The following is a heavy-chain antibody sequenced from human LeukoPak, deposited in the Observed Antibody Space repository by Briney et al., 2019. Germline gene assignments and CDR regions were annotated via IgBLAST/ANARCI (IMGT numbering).Heavy chain of an antibody. J-gene: IGHJ4*02. V-gene: IGHV1-2*02. Sequence: GASVKVSCKASGYTLTEYYIHWVRQAPGQGLEWMGFIIPDSGGTTYQQKFQGRVTTTRDTSISTFYMELSSLRPDDTAVYYCSTEDKYCTGANCGVFWGQGTLVTVSS. CDR2: IIPDSGGT. D-gene: IGHD2-8*02. CDR1: GYTLTEYY. CDR3: STEDKYCTGANCGVF.